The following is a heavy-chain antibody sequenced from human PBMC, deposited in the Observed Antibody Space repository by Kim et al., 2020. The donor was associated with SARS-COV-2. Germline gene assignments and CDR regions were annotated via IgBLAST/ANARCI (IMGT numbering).Heavy chain of an antibody. CDR3: AKEEGYSSSWYAGYY. Sequence: GGSLRLSCAASGFTFDDYAMHWVRQAPGKGLEWVSGISWNSGSIGYADSVKGRFTISRDNAKNSLYLQMNSLRAEDTALYYCAKEEGYSSSWYAGYYWG. CDR2: ISWNSGSI. CDR1: GFTFDDYA. V-gene: IGHV3-9*01. J-gene: IGHJ4*01. D-gene: IGHD6-13*01.